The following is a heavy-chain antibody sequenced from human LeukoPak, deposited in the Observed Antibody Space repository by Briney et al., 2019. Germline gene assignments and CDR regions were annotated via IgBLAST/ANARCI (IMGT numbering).Heavy chain of an antibody. CDR2: FSYSGST. Sequence: SETLSLTCTVSGDSISSSSYYWGWIRQPPGKGLEWIGSFSYSGSTYYNPSMKSRVTISVDTSKNQFSLKQSSVTAADTAVYCCARDRTVVVVVAATQAHWFDPWGEGTLVSVSS. CDR1: GDSISSSSYY. D-gene: IGHD2-15*01. CDR3: ARDRTVVVVVAATQAHWFDP. J-gene: IGHJ5*02. V-gene: IGHV4-39*07.